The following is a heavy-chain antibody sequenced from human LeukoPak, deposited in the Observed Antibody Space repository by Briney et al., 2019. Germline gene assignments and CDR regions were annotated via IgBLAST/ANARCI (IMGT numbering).Heavy chain of an antibody. V-gene: IGHV4-39*01. D-gene: IGHD2-8*01. CDR3: ARASFNVVFGNWFDP. CDR2: VYYSGST. J-gene: IGHJ5*02. CDR1: SGSIGSSSNY. Sequence: SETLSLTCTVSSGSIGSSSNYWGWIRPAPGTRLEWIGNVYYSGSTFYNPSLKSRVTISVDTSKNQFSLKLRSVTAADTAIYYCARASFNVVFGNWFDPWGQGTLVTVSS.